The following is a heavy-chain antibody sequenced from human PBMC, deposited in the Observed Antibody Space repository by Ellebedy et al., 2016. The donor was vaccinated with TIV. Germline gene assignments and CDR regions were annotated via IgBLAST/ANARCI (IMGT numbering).Heavy chain of an antibody. CDR2: IYYSGST. CDR1: GGSISSYY. CDR3: ARRADTAMVSVAFDI. J-gene: IGHJ3*02. D-gene: IGHD5-18*01. V-gene: IGHV4-59*08. Sequence: MPSETLSLTCTVSGGSISSYYWSWIRQPPGKGLEWIGYIYYSGSTNYNPSLKSRVTISVDTSKNQFSLKLSSVTAADTAVYYCARRADTAMVSVAFDIWGQGTMVTVSS.